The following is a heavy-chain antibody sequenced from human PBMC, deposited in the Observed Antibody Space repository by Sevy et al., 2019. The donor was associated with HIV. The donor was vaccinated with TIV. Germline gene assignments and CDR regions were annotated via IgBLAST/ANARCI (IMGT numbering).Heavy chain of an antibody. J-gene: IGHJ4*02. D-gene: IGHD1-26*01. CDR3: SRRLGSSDDY. CDR2: IRSRANSYAT. V-gene: IGHV3-73*01. Sequence: LSLTCAASGFTFSGSAMHWVRQASGKGLEWVGRIRSRANSYATTYAASVKDRFTISRDDSKNTAYLQMNSLKTEDTAVYYCSRRLGSSDDYWGQGTLVTVSS. CDR1: GFTFSGSA.